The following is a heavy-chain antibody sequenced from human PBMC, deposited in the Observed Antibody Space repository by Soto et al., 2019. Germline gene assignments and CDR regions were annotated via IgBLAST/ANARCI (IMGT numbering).Heavy chain of an antibody. CDR2: IYYSGST. D-gene: IGHD4-17*01. Sequence: KPSEALSLTCTVSGGSISSYYWSWIRQPPGKGLEWIGYIYYSGSTNYNPSLKSRVTISVDTSKNQFSLKLSSVTAADTAVYYCARDLDPDDYGGKRGWFDPWGQGTLVTVSS. CDR3: ARDLDPDDYGGKRGWFDP. J-gene: IGHJ5*02. CDR1: GGSISSYY. V-gene: IGHV4-59*01.